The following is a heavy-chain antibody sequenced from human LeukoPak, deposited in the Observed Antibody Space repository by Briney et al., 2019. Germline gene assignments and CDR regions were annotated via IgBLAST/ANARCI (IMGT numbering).Heavy chain of an antibody. V-gene: IGHV1-69*06. CDR2: IMSMSATG. J-gene: IGHJ4*02. CDR3: ARQGYGDFSSRPFDY. D-gene: IGHD4-17*01. Sequence: ASVKVSCKASGGTFSNYAISWVRQAPGQGLEWMGGIMSMSATGTYAQKFQGRVMITADKSTGTAYMELRSLRSDDTAVYYCARQGYGDFSSRPFDYWGQGTLVTVSS. CDR1: GGTFSNYA.